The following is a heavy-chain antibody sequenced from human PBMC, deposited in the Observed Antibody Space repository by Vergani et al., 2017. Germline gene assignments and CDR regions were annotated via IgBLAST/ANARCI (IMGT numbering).Heavy chain of an antibody. Sequence: EVQLVESGGGIVKPGGSLRRSCVASGFSFRNAWMNWVRRTPGKGLEWVGRIKSTFDRGTTDYAAAVKGRFTISRDDSKNTLFLQMNGLKTEDIGVYYCTTDPRYCGDGSCXWLRDHHYYGMDVWGQGTTVTVSS. J-gene: IGHJ6*02. V-gene: IGHV3-15*07. CDR3: TTDPRYCGDGSCXWLRDHHYYGMDV. CDR2: IKSTFDRGTT. D-gene: IGHD2-21*01. CDR1: GFSFRNAW.